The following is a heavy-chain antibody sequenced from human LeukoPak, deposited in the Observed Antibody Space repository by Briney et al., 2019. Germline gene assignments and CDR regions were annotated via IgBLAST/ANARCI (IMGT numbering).Heavy chain of an antibody. CDR2: IYYSGST. J-gene: IGHJ4*02. CDR1: GGSISSSSYY. Sequence: PSETLSLTCSVSGGSISSSSYYWGWIRQPPGKGLEWIGYIYYSGSTNYNPSPKSRVTISVDTSKNQFSLKLSSVTAADTAVYYCASNYYGSGSLDYWGQGNLVTVSS. CDR3: ASNYYGSGSLDY. D-gene: IGHD3-10*01. V-gene: IGHV4-61*05.